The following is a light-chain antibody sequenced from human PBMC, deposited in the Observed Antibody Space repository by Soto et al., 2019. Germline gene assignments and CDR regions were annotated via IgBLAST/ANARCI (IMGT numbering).Light chain of an antibody. CDR2: EVS. J-gene: IGLJ2*01. CDR3: QAYDSSLRASL. V-gene: IGLV2-8*01. Sequence: QSVLTQPPSASGSPGQSVAISCTGTSSDVGGYSYVSWYQQHPGKAPKLMIYEVSKRPSGVPDRFSGSKSGNTASLTVSGLQAEDEADYYCQAYDSSLRASLFGGGTKVTVL. CDR1: SSDVGGYSY.